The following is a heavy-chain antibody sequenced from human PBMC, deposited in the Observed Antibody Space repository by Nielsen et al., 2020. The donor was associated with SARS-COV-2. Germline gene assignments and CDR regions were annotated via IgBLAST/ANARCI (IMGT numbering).Heavy chain of an antibody. CDR1: GGSISSSSYY. J-gene: IGHJ4*02. CDR2: IYHRGST. CDR3: ARDCSCGLGSSPSYYFDY. V-gene: IGHV4-39*07. D-gene: IGHD7-27*01. Sequence: SETLSLTCTVSGGSISSSSYYWGWIRQPPGKGLEWIGEIYHRGSTNYSPSLKTRVTISVDKSKNQFSLELRSVTAADTAVYYCARDCSCGLGSSPSYYFDYWGQGTQVTVSS.